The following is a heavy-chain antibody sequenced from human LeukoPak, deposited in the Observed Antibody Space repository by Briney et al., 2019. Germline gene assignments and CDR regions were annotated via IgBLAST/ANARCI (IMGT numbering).Heavy chain of an antibody. V-gene: IGHV5-51*01. D-gene: IGHD6-19*01. Sequence: GESLKISCKHSEYSFPNYCIGWVRQMPGKGLEWMGIIYPDDSDTRYSPSFQGQVTISADKSISTAYLQWSSLKASDTAMYYCARLFEYGAVAGTGDYWGQGTLVTVSS. CDR2: IYPDDSDT. J-gene: IGHJ4*02. CDR1: EYSFPNYC. CDR3: ARLFEYGAVAGTGDY.